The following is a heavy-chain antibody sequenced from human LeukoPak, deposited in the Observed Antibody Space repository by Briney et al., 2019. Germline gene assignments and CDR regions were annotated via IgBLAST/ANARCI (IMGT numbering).Heavy chain of an antibody. D-gene: IGHD1-20*01. J-gene: IGHJ4*02. Sequence: GGSLRLSCGASGFSFRNYGMHWVRQAPGKGLEWVAIIWYDGSKKYYADSVKGRFTISRDNSKNTLYLQMNSLRAEDTAVYYCAKKMSITAASQVDYWGQGTLVTVSS. V-gene: IGHV3-33*06. CDR3: AKKMSITAASQVDY. CDR2: IWYDGSKK. CDR1: GFSFRNYG.